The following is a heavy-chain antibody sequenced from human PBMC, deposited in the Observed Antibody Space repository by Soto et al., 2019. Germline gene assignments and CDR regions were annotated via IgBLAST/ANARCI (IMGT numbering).Heavy chain of an antibody. V-gene: IGHV3-11*01. J-gene: IGHJ6*02. Sequence: QVQLVESGGGLVKPGGSLRLSCAASGFTFSDYYMTWIRQAPGKGLEWVSYITSSGSTISYAESVKGRFTISRDNAKNSLYLQMNSLPAEDTAVYYCARDRYYYDSSAYYTYYYYGMDVWGQGTTVTVSS. CDR2: ITSSGSTI. D-gene: IGHD3-22*01. CDR1: GFTFSDYY. CDR3: ARDRYYYDSSAYYTYYYYGMDV.